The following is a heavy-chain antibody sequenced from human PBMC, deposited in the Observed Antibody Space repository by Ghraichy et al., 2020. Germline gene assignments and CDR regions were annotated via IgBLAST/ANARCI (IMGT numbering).Heavy chain of an antibody. V-gene: IGHV4-31*03. CDR1: GGSISSGGYY. J-gene: IGHJ3*02. D-gene: IGHD2-8*02. Sequence: SETLSLTCTVSGGSISSGGYYWSWIRQHPGKGLEWIGYIYYSGSTYYNPSLKSRVTISVDTSKNQFSLKLSSVTAADTAVYYCARDYRGGVDAFDIWGQGTMVTVSS. CDR3: ARDYRGGVDAFDI. CDR2: IYYSGST.